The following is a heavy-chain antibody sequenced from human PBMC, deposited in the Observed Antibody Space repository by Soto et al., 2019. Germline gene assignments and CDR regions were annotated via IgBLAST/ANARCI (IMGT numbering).Heavy chain of an antibody. V-gene: IGHV3-30-3*01. J-gene: IGHJ4*02. CDR1: GFTFSSYA. CDR2: ISYDGSNK. CDR3: ARDVRKADTATEIGY. D-gene: IGHD5-18*01. Sequence: GGSLRLSCAASGFTFSSYATHWVRQAPGKGLEWVAVISYDGSNKYYADSVKGRFTISRDNSKNTLYLQMNSLRAEDTAVYYCARDVRKADTATEIGYWGQGTLVTVSS.